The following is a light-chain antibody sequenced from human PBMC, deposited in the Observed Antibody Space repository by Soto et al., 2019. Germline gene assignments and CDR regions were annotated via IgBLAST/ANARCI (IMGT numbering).Light chain of an antibody. CDR2: YAS. J-gene: IGKJ1*01. V-gene: IGKV3-11*01. CDR3: QQRSSWPRT. CDR1: QSVSSY. Sequence: DIVLTQSPATLSLSPGERATLSCRASQSVSSYLAWYQQKPGQAPRLLIYYASSRATGIPARFSGSGSGTEFTLTITSLEPEDFAVYYWQQRSSWPRTFGQRTK.